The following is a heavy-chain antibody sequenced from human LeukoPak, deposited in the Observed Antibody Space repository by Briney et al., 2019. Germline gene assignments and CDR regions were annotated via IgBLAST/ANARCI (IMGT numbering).Heavy chain of an antibody. CDR1: GGSFSGYY. CDR3: ARTSSSSSYNWFDP. V-gene: IGHV4-34*01. Sequence: SETLSLTCAVYGGSFSGYYWSWIRQPPGKGLEWIGEINHSGSTNYNPSLKSRVTISVDKSKNQFSLKLSSVTAADTAVYYCARTSSSSSYNWFDPWGQGTLVTVSS. D-gene: IGHD6-6*01. CDR2: INHSGST. J-gene: IGHJ5*02.